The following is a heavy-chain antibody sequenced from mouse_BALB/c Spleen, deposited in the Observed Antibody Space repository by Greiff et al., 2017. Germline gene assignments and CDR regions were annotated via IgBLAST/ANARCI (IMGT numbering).Heavy chain of an antibody. CDR2: IYPGDGDT. CDR3: ARWLVGMDY. Sequence: VQLQQSGAELVRPGSSVKISCKASGYAFSSYWMTWVKQRPGQGLEWIGQIYPGDGDTNYNGKFKGKATLTADKSSSTAYMQLSSLTSEDSAVYFCARWLVGMDYWGQGTSVTVSS. J-gene: IGHJ4*01. CDR1: GYAFSSYW. V-gene: IGHV1-80*01. D-gene: IGHD2-2*01.